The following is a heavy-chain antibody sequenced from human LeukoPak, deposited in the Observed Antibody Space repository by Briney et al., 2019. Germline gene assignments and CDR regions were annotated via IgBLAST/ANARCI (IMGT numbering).Heavy chain of an antibody. V-gene: IGHV3-21*01. CDR3: ARWTGIAALRSDY. D-gene: IGHD6-6*01. CDR1: GFTFSSYS. J-gene: IGHJ4*02. Sequence: GGSLRLSCAASGFTFSSYSMNWVRQAPGKGLEWISSISSSSSYIYYADSVKGRFTISRDNAKNSLYLQMNGLRAEDTAVYYCARWTGIAALRSDYWGQGTLVTVSS. CDR2: ISSSSSYI.